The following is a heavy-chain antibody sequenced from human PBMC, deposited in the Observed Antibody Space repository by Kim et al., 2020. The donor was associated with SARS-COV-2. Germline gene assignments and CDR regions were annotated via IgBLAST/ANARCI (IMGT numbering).Heavy chain of an antibody. CDR3: ARDYSGYGMDV. CDR2: IWFDGSSK. V-gene: IGHV3-33*01. D-gene: IGHD3-22*01. J-gene: IGHJ6*02. Sequence: GGSLRLSCLTSGFTFGRYGMHWVRQAPGKGPEWVALIWFDGSSKDYVDSVKGRFTISRDNAKNTVYLQMNNLRAEDTGVYYCARDYSGYGMDVRGQGTTVTVSS. CDR1: GFTFGRYG.